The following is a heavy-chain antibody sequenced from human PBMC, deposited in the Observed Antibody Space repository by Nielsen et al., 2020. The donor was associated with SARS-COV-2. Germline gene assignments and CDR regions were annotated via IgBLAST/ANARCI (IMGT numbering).Heavy chain of an antibody. CDR3: ARGTGTTDDFDY. Sequence: SETLSLTCAVYGGSFSGYYWSWIRQPPGKGLEWIGEINHSGSTNYNPSLKSRVTISVDTSKNQFSLKLSSVTAADTAVYYCARGTGTTDDFDYWGQGTLVTVSS. J-gene: IGHJ4*02. CDR1: GGSFSGYY. CDR2: INHSGST. D-gene: IGHD1-1*01. V-gene: IGHV4-34*01.